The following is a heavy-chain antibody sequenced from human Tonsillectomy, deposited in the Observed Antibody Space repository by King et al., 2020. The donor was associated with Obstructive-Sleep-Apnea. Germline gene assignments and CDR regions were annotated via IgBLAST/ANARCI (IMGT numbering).Heavy chain of an antibody. D-gene: IGHD3-22*01. V-gene: IGHV4-59*01. J-gene: IGHJ4*02. Sequence: QLQESGPGLVKPSETLSLTCTVSGGSISSYYWGWIRQPPGKGLEWIGYIYYSGSTHYNPSLKSRVTISVDTSKNQFSLKLSSVTAADTAVYYFARVKFEDSSGYYYFDYWGQGTLVTVSS. CDR1: GGSISSYY. CDR2: IYYSGST. CDR3: ARVKFEDSSGYYYFDY.